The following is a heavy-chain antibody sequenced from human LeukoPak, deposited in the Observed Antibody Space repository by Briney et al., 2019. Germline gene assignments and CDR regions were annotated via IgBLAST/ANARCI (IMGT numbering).Heavy chain of an antibody. Sequence: ASVKVSCKASGYTSTSYGISWVRQAPGQGLEWMGWISAYNDNTNYAQKFQGRVTMTTDTSTSTAYMELRSLRSDDTAVYYCARDLKGAPTVVTIFDYWGQGTLVTVSS. CDR2: ISAYNDNT. J-gene: IGHJ4*02. CDR1: GYTSTSYG. CDR3: ARDLKGAPTVVTIFDY. V-gene: IGHV1-18*01. D-gene: IGHD4-23*01.